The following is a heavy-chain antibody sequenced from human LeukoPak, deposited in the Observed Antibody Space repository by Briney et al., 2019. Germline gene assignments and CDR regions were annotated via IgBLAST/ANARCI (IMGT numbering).Heavy chain of an antibody. Sequence: SQTLSLTCTVSGGSISSGSYYWSWIRQPAGKGLEWIGRIYTSGSTNYNPSLMSRVTISVDTSKNQFSLKLSSVTAAETAVYYCARTSSGVSDGMDVWGQGTTVTVSS. CDR3: ARTSSGVSDGMDV. CDR1: GGSISSGSYY. J-gene: IGHJ6*02. CDR2: IYTSGST. V-gene: IGHV4-61*02. D-gene: IGHD3-22*01.